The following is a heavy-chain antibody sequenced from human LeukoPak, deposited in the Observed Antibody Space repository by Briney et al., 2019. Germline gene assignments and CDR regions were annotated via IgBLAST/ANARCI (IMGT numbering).Heavy chain of an antibody. CDR2: MTSSNTI. CDR1: GFTFSSYS. Sequence: GGSLRLSCAASGFTFSSYSMNWVRQAPGKGLEWVATMTSSNTIYYADSVKGRFTISRDNAENSVYLQMNSLRNEDTAVYSCARAQTMFWEFDGFDIWGRGTKVSVSS. J-gene: IGHJ3*02. CDR3: ARAQTMFWEFDGFDI. D-gene: IGHD3-10*02. V-gene: IGHV3-69-1*01.